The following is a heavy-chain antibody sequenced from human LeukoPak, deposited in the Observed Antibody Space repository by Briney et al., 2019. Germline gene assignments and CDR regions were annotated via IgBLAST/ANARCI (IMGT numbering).Heavy chain of an antibody. CDR1: GESVSSINGA. V-gene: IGHV6-1*01. D-gene: IGHD6-19*01. Sequence: SQTLSLTCAIAGESVSSINGAWNWIRQSPSRGLEWLGRTYYRSKWYNEYAESMKGRMTINPDTSKNQFSLQLNSVTPEDTAVYYCARDEGRSGWYTFDYWGQGTLVTVSS. CDR3: ARDEGRSGWYTFDY. CDR2: TYYRSKWYN. J-gene: IGHJ4*02.